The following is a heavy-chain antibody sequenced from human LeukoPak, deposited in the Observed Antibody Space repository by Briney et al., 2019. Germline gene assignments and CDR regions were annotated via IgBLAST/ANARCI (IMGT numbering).Heavy chain of an antibody. CDR3: ARAPRSWGFDY. J-gene: IGHJ4*02. CDR2: IYYSGST. Sequence: SETLSPTCTVSGGSISSYYWSWIRQPPGKGLEWIGYIYYSGSTNYNPSLKSRVTISVDTSKNQFSLKLSSVTAADTAVYYCARAPRSWGFDYWGQGTLVTVSS. CDR1: GGSISSYY. D-gene: IGHD7-27*01. V-gene: IGHV4-59*01.